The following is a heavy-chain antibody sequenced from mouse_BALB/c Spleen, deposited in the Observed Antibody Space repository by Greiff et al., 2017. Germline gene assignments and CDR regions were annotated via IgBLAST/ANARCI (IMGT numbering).Heavy chain of an antibody. CDR1: SYTFTDYA. Sequence: QVQLKQSGPELVRPGVSVKISCKGSSYTFTDYAMHWVKQSHAKSLEWIGVISTYYGNTNYNQKFKGKATMTVDKSSSTAYMELARLTSEDSAVYYCASGTTSLIAYWGQGTLVTVSA. V-gene: IGHV1-67*01. CDR2: ISTYYGNT. CDR3: ASGTTSLIAY. D-gene: IGHD1-1*01. J-gene: IGHJ3*01.